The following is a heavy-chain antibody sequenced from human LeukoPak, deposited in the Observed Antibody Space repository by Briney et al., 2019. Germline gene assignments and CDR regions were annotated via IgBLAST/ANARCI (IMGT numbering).Heavy chain of an antibody. J-gene: IGHJ4*02. V-gene: IGHV3-53*01. CDR1: GFTASSNY. D-gene: IGHD6-19*01. Sequence: GGSLRLSCATSGFTASSNYMSWVRQAPGKGLEWVSVIYDSGTTYYADSVKGRFLIFRDTSKNTVDLQMNSLRVEDTAVYYCAGRRSSGWYAYWGQGTLVTVSS. CDR3: AGRRSSGWYAY. CDR2: IYDSGTT.